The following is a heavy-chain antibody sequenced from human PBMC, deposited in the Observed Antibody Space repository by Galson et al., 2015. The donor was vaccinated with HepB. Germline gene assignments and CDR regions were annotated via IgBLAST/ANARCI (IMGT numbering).Heavy chain of an antibody. Sequence: SVKVSCKASGYTFTSYDINWVRQATGQGLEWMGWLNPNSGNTGYAQKFQGRVTMTRNTSISTAYMELSSLRSEDTAVYYCARGSSPDTAMVLVNDYWGQGTLVTVSS. D-gene: IGHD5-18*01. CDR2: LNPNSGNT. CDR3: ARGSSPDTAMVLVNDY. V-gene: IGHV1-8*01. J-gene: IGHJ4*02. CDR1: GYTFTSYD.